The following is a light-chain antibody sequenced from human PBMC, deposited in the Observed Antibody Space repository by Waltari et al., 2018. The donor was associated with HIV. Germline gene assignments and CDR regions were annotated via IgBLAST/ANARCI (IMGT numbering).Light chain of an antibody. CDR2: GRG. CDR1: SANIGKYV. Sequence: QSALTQPPSTSGTPGQRVTISCSGSSANIGKYVVNWFQQVPGTAPKLLVAGRGKRPSAVRDRFSGSKSGSSGSLAISGLQSEDEGDYYCAVWDDSVNGYVFGTGTKVTVL. J-gene: IGLJ1*01. V-gene: IGLV1-44*01. CDR3: AVWDDSVNGYV.